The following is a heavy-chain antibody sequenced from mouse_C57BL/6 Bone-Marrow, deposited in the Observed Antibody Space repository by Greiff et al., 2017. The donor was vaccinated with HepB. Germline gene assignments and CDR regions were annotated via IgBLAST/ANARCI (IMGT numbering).Heavy chain of an antibody. CDR1: GYTFTSYW. J-gene: IGHJ4*01. Sequence: QVQLQQPGAELVRPGSSVKLSCKASGYTFTSYWMDWVKQRPGQGLEWIGNIYPSDSETHYNQKFKDKATLTVDKSSSTAYMQLSSLTSEDSAIYYCAREPYGYAMDYWGQGTSVTVSS. CDR3: AREPYGYAMDY. D-gene: IGHD1-1*02. CDR2: IYPSDSET. V-gene: IGHV1-61*01.